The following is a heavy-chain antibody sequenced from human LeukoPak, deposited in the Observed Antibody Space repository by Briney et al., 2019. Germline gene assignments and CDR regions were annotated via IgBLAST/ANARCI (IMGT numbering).Heavy chain of an antibody. V-gene: IGHV3-21*01. CDR2: ISSSSSYI. D-gene: IGHD3-9*01. CDR1: GFIFSSFE. Sequence: GGSLRLSCAASGFIFSSFEMAWVRQAPGKGLEWVSSISSSSSYIYYADSVKGRFTISRDNAKNSLYLQMNSLRAEDTAVYYCARDHPNTYYDILTGVDYYYYGMDVWGQGTTVTVSS. J-gene: IGHJ6*02. CDR3: ARDHPNTYYDILTGVDYYYYGMDV.